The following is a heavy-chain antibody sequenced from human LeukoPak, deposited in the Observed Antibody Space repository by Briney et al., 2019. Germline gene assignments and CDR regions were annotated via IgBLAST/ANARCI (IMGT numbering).Heavy chain of an antibody. CDR1: GGSISNYY. CDR3: ARVRRQLVNFDY. CDR2: ISASGNT. J-gene: IGHJ4*02. D-gene: IGHD6-13*01. V-gene: IGHV4-4*07. Sequence: SETLSLTCTVSGGSISNYYWSWIRQPAGKGLEWIGRISASGNTNYNPSLKSRVTMSVDTSMNLFALKLSSVTAADTAVYYCARVRRQLVNFDYWGQGTLVTVSS.